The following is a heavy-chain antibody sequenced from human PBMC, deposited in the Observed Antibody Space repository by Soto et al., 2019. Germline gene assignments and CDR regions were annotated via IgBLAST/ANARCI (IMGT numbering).Heavy chain of an antibody. CDR2: IYYSGST. Sequence: PSETLSLTCTVSGGSISSGVYYWSWIRQPPGKGLEWIGYIYYSGSTYYNPSLKSRVTISVDTSKNQFSLKLSSVTAADTAVYYCARGVTIFGVVIISNWFDPWGQGTLVTVSS. J-gene: IGHJ5*02. CDR1: GGSISSGVYY. V-gene: IGHV4-30-4*01. CDR3: ARGVTIFGVVIISNWFDP. D-gene: IGHD3-3*01.